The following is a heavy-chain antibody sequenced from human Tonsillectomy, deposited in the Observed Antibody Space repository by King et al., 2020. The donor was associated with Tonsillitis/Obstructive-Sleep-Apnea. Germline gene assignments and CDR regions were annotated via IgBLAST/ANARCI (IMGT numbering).Heavy chain of an antibody. CDR3: ARDLPNSYCSCTACYPNWYFDL. CDR1: GFTFSDFY. CDR2: ISSTSSHT. J-gene: IGHJ2*01. D-gene: IGHD2-2*01. Sequence: VQLVESGGGLVEPGGSLRLSCAASGFTFSDFYMTWIRQAPGKGLEWVSYISSTSSHTNYADSVKGRFSTSRDNAKTSLYLQMNSLRAEDTAVYYWARDLPNSYCSCTACYPNWYFDLWGRGTLVTVSS. V-gene: IGHV3-11*05.